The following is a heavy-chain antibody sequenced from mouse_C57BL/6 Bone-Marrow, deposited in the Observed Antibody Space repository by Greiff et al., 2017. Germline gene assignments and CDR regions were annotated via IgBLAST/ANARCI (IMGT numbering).Heavy chain of an antibody. J-gene: IGHJ1*03. V-gene: IGHV1-18*01. D-gene: IGHD2-2*01. CDR2: INPNNGGT. Sequence: VQLQQSGPELVKPGASVKIPCKASGYTFTDYNMDWVKQSHGKSLEWIGDINPNNGGTIYNQKFKGKATLTVDKSSSTAYMELRSLTSEDTAVYYWARVPGYDGGGYFDVWGTGTTVTVSS. CDR1: GYTFTDYN. CDR3: ARVPGYDGGGYFDV.